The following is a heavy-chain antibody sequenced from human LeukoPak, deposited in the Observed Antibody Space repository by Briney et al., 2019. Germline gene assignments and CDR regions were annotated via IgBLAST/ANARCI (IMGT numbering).Heavy chain of an antibody. V-gene: IGHV4-39*01. D-gene: IGHD3-3*01. J-gene: IGHJ5*02. CDR3: ARIRFSRPFDP. CDR1: GGSISSSSYY. CDR2: IYYSGST. Sequence: SETLSLTCTVSGGSISSSSYYWGWIRQPPGKGLEWIGSIYYSGSTYYNPSLKSRVTISVDTSKNQFSLKLSSVTAADTAVYYYARIRFSRPFDPWGQGALVTVSS.